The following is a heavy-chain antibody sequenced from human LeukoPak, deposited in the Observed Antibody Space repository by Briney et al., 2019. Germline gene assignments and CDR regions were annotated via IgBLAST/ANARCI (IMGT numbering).Heavy chain of an antibody. CDR3: ARTSTPLTFDY. Sequence: GSSVKVSCKASGGTFSSYAISWVRQAPGQGLEWMGRIIPILGIANYAQKFQGRVTMTRNTSISTAYVELSSLRSEDTAVYYCARTSTPLTFDYWGQGTLVTVSS. CDR2: IIPILGIA. V-gene: IGHV1-69*04. CDR1: GGTFSSYA. J-gene: IGHJ4*02.